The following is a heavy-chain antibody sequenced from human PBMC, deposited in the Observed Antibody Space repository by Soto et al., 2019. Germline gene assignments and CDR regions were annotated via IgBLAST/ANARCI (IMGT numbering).Heavy chain of an antibody. V-gene: IGHV1-69*01. CDR3: ARGTYYYDSSGYDRYYYYYGMDV. D-gene: IGHD3-22*01. Sequence: QVQLVQSGAEVKKPGSSVKVSCKASGGTFSSYAISWVRQAPGQGLEWMGGIIPIFGTANYAQKFQGRVTIPADESTSTAYMELSSLRSEDTAVYYCARGTYYYDSSGYDRYYYYYGMDVWGQGTTVTVSS. CDR2: IIPIFGTA. J-gene: IGHJ6*02. CDR1: GGTFSSYA.